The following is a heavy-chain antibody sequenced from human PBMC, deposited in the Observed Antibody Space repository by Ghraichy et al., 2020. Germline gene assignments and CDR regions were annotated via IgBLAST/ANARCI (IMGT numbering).Heavy chain of an antibody. D-gene: IGHD3-10*01. Sequence: SQTLSLTCTVSGGSISSGSYYWSWIRQPAGKGLEWIGRIYTSGSTNYNPSLKSRVTISVDTSKNQFSLKLSSVTAADTAVYYCARGIMVWGQGTLVTVSS. CDR1: GGSISSGSYY. CDR2: IYTSGST. V-gene: IGHV4-61*02. CDR3: ARGIMV. J-gene: IGHJ4*02.